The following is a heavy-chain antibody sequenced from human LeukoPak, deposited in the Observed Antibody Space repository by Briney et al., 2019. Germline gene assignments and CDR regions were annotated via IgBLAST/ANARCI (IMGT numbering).Heavy chain of an antibody. V-gene: IGHV1-2*02. Sequence: ASVKVSCKASGYTFTGYYIHWVRQAPGQGLEWMAWINPNSGGTNYAQKFQGRVTMTRDTSISTAYMELSRLRSDDTAVYYCAREVAPDAFDIWGQGTMVTVSS. J-gene: IGHJ3*02. CDR3: AREVAPDAFDI. CDR1: GYTFTGYY. D-gene: IGHD2-15*01. CDR2: INPNSGGT.